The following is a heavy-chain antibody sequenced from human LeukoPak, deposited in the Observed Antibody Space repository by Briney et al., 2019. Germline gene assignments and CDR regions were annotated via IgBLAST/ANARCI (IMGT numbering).Heavy chain of an antibody. D-gene: IGHD3-22*01. CDR1: GYAFTSYW. CDR3: ARHQGYYYDSSGYYYGMDV. J-gene: IGHJ6*02. CDR2: IYPGDSDT. Sequence: GESLKISCRVSGYAFTSYWIGWVRQMPGKGLEWMGIIYPGDSDTRYSPSFQGQVTISADKSISTAYLQWSSLKASDIAMYYCARHQGYYYDSSGYYYGMDVWGQGTTVTVSS. V-gene: IGHV5-51*01.